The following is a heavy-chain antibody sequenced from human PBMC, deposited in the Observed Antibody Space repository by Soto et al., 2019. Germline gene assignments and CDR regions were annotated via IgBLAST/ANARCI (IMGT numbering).Heavy chain of an antibody. D-gene: IGHD2-2*01. CDR1: GFTFSRYA. Sequence: VGSLRLSCSASGFTFSRYAMHWVRQAAVKVLEYVSAISSNGGSTYYADSLKGRFTISRDNSKNTLYLQMSSLRAEDTAVYYCVKGVPYYYYGMDVWGQGTTVTVSS. V-gene: IGHV3-64D*06. CDR3: VKGVPYYYYGMDV. CDR2: ISSNGGST. J-gene: IGHJ6*02.